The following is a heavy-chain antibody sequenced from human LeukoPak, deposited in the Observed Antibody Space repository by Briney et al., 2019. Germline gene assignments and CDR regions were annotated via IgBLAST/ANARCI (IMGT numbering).Heavy chain of an antibody. Sequence: GGSLRLSCAASGFTFSSYWMHWVRQAPGKGLVWVSRINSDASNRSYADSVKGRFTISRDNAKNTLYLQMNSLRAEDTAVYYCARATGYCSGGSCYYWYFDLWGRGTLVTVSS. CDR3: ARATGYCSGGSCYYWYFDL. CDR2: INSDASNR. J-gene: IGHJ2*01. V-gene: IGHV3-74*01. D-gene: IGHD2-15*01. CDR1: GFTFSSYW.